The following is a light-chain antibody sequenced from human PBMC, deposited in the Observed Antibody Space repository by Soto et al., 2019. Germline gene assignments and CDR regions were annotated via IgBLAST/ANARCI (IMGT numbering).Light chain of an antibody. J-gene: IGLJ2*01. CDR3: CSYSPGATIVI. V-gene: IGLV2-23*01. CDR2: EDT. Sequence: QSVLTQPASVSGSPGESITISCTGSSTDVGASDLVSWYQHHPGEAPKLIIYEDTNRPSGVSYRFSASKSGNTASLTISGLQVEDESDYYCCSYSPGATIVIFGGGTKVTVL. CDR1: STDVGASDL.